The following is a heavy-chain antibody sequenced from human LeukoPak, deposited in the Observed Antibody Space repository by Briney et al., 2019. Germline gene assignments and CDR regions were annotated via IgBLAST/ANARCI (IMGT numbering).Heavy chain of an antibody. V-gene: IGHV4-34*01. J-gene: IGHJ4*02. CDR2: INHSGST. CDR3: ARGRTLARYYYGSGSYSRVSPNSFDY. Sequence: SETLSLTCAVYGGSFSGYYWSWIRQPPGKGLEWIGEINHSGSTNYNPSLKSRVTISVDTSKNQFSLKLSSVTAADTAVYYCARGRTLARYYYGSGSYSRVSPNSFDYWGQGTLVTVSS. D-gene: IGHD3-10*01. CDR1: GGSFSGYY.